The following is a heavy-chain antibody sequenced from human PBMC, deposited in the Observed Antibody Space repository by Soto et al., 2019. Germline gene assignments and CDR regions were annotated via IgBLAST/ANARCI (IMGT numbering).Heavy chain of an antibody. D-gene: IGHD2-8*01. J-gene: IGHJ6*02. CDR1: GYKFSNYC. Sequence: GESLKISCKGSGYKFSNYCIAWVPQMPGKGLEWMGIIYPGDSDTIYSPSFQGQATFSADKSTSTAYLQWSSLKASDTAMYYCARHGSNGGYYYYGMDVWGQGTTVTVSS. CDR2: IYPGDSDT. CDR3: ARHGSNGGYYYYGMDV. V-gene: IGHV5-51*01.